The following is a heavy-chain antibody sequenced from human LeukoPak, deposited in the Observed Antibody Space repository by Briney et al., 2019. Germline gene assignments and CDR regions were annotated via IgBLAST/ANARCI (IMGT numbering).Heavy chain of an antibody. Sequence: SVKVSCKASGGTFSSYAISWVRQAPGQGLEWMGGIIPIFGTANYAQKFQGRVTITADESTSTAYMELSSLRSEDTAVYYCARGGVGATDAFDIWGQGTMVTVSS. J-gene: IGHJ3*02. V-gene: IGHV1-69*13. CDR3: ARGGVGATDAFDI. CDR1: GGTFSSYA. CDR2: IIPIFGTA. D-gene: IGHD1-26*01.